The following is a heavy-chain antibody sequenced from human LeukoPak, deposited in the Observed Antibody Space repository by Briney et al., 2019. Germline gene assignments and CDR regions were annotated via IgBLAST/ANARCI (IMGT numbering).Heavy chain of an antibody. D-gene: IGHD6-19*01. CDR2: LSGTGGST. CDR1: GFTFSRHA. Sequence: GGSLRLSCEASGFTFSRHAMSWVRQAPGKGLEWVSSLSGTGGSTYYADSVKGRLTVSRDNSRNMLYLEMNSLRAEDTAVYYCAKEVGWWGQGTLVTVSS. V-gene: IGHV3-23*01. J-gene: IGHJ4*02. CDR3: AKEVGW.